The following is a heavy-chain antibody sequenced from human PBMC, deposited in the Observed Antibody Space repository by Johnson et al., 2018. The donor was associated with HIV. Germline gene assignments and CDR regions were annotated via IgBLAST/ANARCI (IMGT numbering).Heavy chain of an antibody. CDR3: VTGALWVGDLYRGRADAFDI. Sequence: QVQLVESGGGVVQPGRSLRLSCAASTFTFSGYGMHWVRQAPGKGLEWVALISYDGSDKYYADSVKGRFTISRDNAKNSLYLQMNSLKTADTGVYFCVTGALWVGDLYRGRADAFDIWGRGTMVTVSS. CDR1: TFTFSGYG. D-gene: IGHD3-10*01. V-gene: IGHV3-30*03. CDR2: ISYDGSDK. J-gene: IGHJ3*02.